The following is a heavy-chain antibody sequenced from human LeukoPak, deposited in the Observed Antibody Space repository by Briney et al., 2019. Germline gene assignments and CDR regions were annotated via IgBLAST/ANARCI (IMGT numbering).Heavy chain of an antibody. CDR1: GGSISSSSYY. D-gene: IGHD4-17*01. V-gene: IGHV4-39*01. Sequence: SETLSLTCTVSGGSISSSSYYWGWIRQPPGKGLEWIGSIYYSGSTYYNPSLKSRVTISVDTSKNQFSLKLSSVTAADTAVYYCARFTVTTYYDNWGQGTLVTVSS. CDR2: IYYSGST. J-gene: IGHJ4*02. CDR3: ARFTVTTYYDN.